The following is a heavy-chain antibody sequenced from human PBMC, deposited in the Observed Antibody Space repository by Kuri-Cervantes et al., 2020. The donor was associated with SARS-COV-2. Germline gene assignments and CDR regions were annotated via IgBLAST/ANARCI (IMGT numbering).Heavy chain of an antibody. Sequence: KVSCKGSGYSFTTYWIGWVRQMPGKGLEWMGIIYPGDSDTRYSPSFQGQVTILADKSISTAFLQWSSLKASDTAIYYCARRAYGEQVDYYYMDVWGKGTTVTVSS. CDR2: IYPGDSDT. V-gene: IGHV5-51*01. CDR1: GYSFTTYW. J-gene: IGHJ6*03. D-gene: IGHD4-17*01. CDR3: ARRAYGEQVDYYYMDV.